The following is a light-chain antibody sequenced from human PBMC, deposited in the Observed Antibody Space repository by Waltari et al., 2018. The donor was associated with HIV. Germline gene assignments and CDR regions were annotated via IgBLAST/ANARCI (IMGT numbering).Light chain of an antibody. CDR2: RDN. V-gene: IGLV3-25*03. CDR1: ALSKRY. Sequence: SYDLTQPPSVSVSPGQTARITCSGDALSKRYVHWYQQKPGQAPVMVIYRDNERPSGIPERFSGSSSETTVTLSISGVQAEDEADYYCQVADSSGTYVFGTGTKVTVL. J-gene: IGLJ1*01. CDR3: QVADSSGTYV.